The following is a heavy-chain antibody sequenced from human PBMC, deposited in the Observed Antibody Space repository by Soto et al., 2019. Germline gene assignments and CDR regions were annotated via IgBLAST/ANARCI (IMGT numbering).Heavy chain of an antibody. D-gene: IGHD2-21*01. J-gene: IGHJ4*02. CDR3: ATGKTLIETGEFDY. Sequence: ASVKVSCKASGGTFSSYAISWVRQAPGQGLEWMGGIIPIFGTANYAQKFQGRVTITADESTSTAYMELSSLRSEDTAVYYCATGKTLIETGEFDYWGQGTLVTVSS. CDR1: GGTFSSYA. V-gene: IGHV1-69*13. CDR2: IIPIFGTA.